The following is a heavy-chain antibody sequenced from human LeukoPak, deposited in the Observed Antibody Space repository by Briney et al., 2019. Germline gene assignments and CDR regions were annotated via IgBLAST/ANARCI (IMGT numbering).Heavy chain of an antibody. CDR1: GFTFSSYA. CDR3: AKFSSFGSSENWFDP. D-gene: IGHD6-6*01. V-gene: IGHV3-23*01. J-gene: IGHJ5*02. Sequence: GGSLRLSCAASGFTFSSYAMSWVRQAPGKGLEWVSAISGSGSTYYADSVKGRFTISRNNSKNTLYLQMNSLRAEDTAVYYCAKFSSFGSSENWFDPWGQGTLVTVSS. CDR2: ISGSGST.